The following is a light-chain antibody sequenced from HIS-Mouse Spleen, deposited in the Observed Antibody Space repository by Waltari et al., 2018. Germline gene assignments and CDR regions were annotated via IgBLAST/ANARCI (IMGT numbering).Light chain of an antibody. CDR3: CSYAGSYTWV. CDR2: DVS. Sequence: QSALTQPRSVSGSPGQSVTISCTGTSSDVGGYNYVSWYQQHPGKAPKLMIYDVSKRPSGVPDRCAGSKSGNTASLTISGLQAEDEADYSCCSYAGSYTWVFGGGTTLTVL. V-gene: IGLV2-11*01. CDR1: SSDVGGYNY. J-gene: IGLJ3*02.